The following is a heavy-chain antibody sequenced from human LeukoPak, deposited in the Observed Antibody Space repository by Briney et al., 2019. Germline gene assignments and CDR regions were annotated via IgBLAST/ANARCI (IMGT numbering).Heavy chain of an antibody. CDR1: GFTFSSYG. Sequence: GRSLRLSCAASGFTFSSYGMHWVRQAPGKGLEWVAFIRYDGSNKYYADSVKGRFTISRDNSKNTLYLQMNSLRAEDTAVYYCAKGGIVVVPAAIEGWGQGTLVTVSS. CDR3: AKGGIVVVPAAIEG. D-gene: IGHD2-2*02. J-gene: IGHJ4*02. CDR2: IRYDGSNK. V-gene: IGHV3-30*02.